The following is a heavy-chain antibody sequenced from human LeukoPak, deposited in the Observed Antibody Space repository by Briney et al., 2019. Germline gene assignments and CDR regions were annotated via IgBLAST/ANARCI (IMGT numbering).Heavy chain of an antibody. D-gene: IGHD3-10*01. Sequence: PSETLSLTCAVSGDSISSGGYSWSWIRQPPGKGLEWIGHIYYSGSAYSNPSLQSRVTISVDASKNQFSLKLSSVTAADTAVYYCARGGYYGSGNDFRFDPWGQGTLVTVSS. CDR1: GDSISSGGYS. J-gene: IGHJ5*02. CDR3: ARGGYYGSGNDFRFDP. V-gene: IGHV4-30-4*07. CDR2: IYYSGSA.